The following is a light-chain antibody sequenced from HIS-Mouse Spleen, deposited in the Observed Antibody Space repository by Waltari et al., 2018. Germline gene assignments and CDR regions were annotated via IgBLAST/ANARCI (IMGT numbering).Light chain of an antibody. Sequence: QSALTQPRSVSGSPGQSVTISCTGTSSDVGGYHYVSWYQQHPGKAPKLMIYDVSKWPSGVPDRFSGSKSGNTASLTISWLQAEDEADYYCCSYAGSYTLVFGGGTKLTVL. J-gene: IGLJ2*01. CDR2: DVS. CDR3: CSYAGSYTLV. CDR1: SSDVGGYHY. V-gene: IGLV2-11*01.